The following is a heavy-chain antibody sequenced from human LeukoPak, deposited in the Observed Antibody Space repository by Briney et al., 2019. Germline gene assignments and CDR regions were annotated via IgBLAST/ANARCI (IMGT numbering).Heavy chain of an antibody. CDR1: GYTFTSYG. J-gene: IGHJ4*02. CDR2: ISGYNGNT. V-gene: IGHV1-18*01. CDR3: ARDFHSSGYYHYFHY. D-gene: IGHD3-22*01. Sequence: ASVKVSCKASGYTFTSYGISWVRQAPGQALEWMGWISGYNGNTNYAQKLQGRVTMTTDTSTSTAYMELRSLRSNDTAVYYCARDFHSSGYYHYFHYWGQGTLVTVSS.